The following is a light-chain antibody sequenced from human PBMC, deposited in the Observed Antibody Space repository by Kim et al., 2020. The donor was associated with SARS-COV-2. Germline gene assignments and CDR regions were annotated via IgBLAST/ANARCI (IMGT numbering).Light chain of an antibody. CDR1: EDTGTL. CDR2: EAS. V-gene: IGKV1-5*03. Sequence: DIQMTQSPSTLSASVGDRVTISCRASEDTGTLLAWYQQKPGKAPKLLIYEASVLETGVPSRFSGSGFGTGFTLTISSLQPDDFATYYCQHYSRFPYTFGQGTKLEIK. J-gene: IGKJ2*01. CDR3: QHYSRFPYT.